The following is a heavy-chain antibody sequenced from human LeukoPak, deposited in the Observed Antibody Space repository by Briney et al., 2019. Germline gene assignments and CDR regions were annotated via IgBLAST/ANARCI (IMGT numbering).Heavy chain of an antibody. Sequence: SVKVSCKASGGTFSSYAISWVRQAPGQGLEWMGRIIPILGIANYAQKFQGRVTITADESTSTAYMELSSLSSEDTAVYYCASCPYGDYYMDVWGKGTTVTVSS. CDR2: IIPILGIA. V-gene: IGHV1-69*04. J-gene: IGHJ6*03. CDR1: GGTFSSYA. D-gene: IGHD3-10*01. CDR3: ASCPYGDYYMDV.